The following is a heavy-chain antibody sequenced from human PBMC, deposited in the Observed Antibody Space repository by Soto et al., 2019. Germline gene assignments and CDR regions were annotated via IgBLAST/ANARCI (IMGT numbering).Heavy chain of an antibody. D-gene: IGHD3-9*01. V-gene: IGHV2-5*02. Sequence: SGPTLVNPTQTLTLTCTFSGFSLSTSGVGVGWIRQPPGKALEWLALIYWDDDKRYSPSLKSRLTITKDTSKNQVVLTMTNMDPVDTATYYCARPYYDILTAYFDYWGQGTLVTVSS. CDR1: GFSLSTSGVG. CDR3: ARPYYDILTAYFDY. J-gene: IGHJ4*02. CDR2: IYWDDDK.